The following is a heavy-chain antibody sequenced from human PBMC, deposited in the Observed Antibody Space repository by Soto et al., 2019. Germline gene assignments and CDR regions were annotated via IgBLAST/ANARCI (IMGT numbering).Heavy chain of an antibody. CDR1: GGTFSSYA. CDR3: ARQHHELAQDPRLDY. Sequence: GASVKVSCKASGGTFSSYAISWVRQAPGQGLEWMGGIIPIFGTANYAQKFQGRVTITADESTSTAYMELSSLRSEDTAVYYCARQHHELAQDPRLDYWGQGTLVTVAS. V-gene: IGHV1-69*13. J-gene: IGHJ4*02. CDR2: IIPIFGTA. D-gene: IGHD1-1*01.